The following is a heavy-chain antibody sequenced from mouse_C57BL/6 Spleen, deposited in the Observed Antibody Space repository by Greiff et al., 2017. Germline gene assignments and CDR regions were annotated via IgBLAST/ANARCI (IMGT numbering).Heavy chain of an antibody. Sequence: QVQLKQSGAELVRPGASVTLSCKASGYTFTDYEMHWVKQTPVHGLEWIGAIDPETGGTAYNQKFKGKAILTADKSSSTAYMELRSLASEDSAVYYCTRRPYWTDSLDYWGQGTTLTVSS. J-gene: IGHJ2*01. CDR3: TRRPYWTDSLDY. D-gene: IGHD1-1*01. CDR2: IDPETGGT. V-gene: IGHV1-15*01. CDR1: GYTFTDYE.